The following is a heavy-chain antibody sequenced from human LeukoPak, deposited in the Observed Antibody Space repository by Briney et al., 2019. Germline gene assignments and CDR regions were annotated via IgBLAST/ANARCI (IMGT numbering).Heavy chain of an antibody. CDR2: ISWDGGST. CDR1: GFTFDDYA. CDR3: ATEKALRYFDWLPGILDY. V-gene: IGHV3-43D*03. J-gene: IGHJ4*02. Sequence: GGSLRLSCAASGFTFDDYAMHWVRQAPGKGLEWVSLISWDGGSTYYADSVKGRFTISRDNSKNSLYLQMNSLRAEDTALYYCATEKALRYFDWLPGILDYWGQGTLVTVSS. D-gene: IGHD3-9*01.